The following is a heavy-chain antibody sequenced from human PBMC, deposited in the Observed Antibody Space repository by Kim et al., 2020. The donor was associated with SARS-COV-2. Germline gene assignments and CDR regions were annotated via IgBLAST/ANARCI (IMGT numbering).Heavy chain of an antibody. D-gene: IGHD3-10*01. V-gene: IGHV3-23*01. Sequence: NPESVKGRFTSSKDNSKNKLYLKKNSLRAEDTAVYYCAKGPVRGGHFDYWGQGTLVTVSS. J-gene: IGHJ4*02. CDR3: AKGPVRGGHFDY.